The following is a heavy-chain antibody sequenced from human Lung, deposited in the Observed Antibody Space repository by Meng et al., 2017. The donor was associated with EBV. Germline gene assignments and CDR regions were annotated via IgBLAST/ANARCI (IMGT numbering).Heavy chain of an antibody. CDR2: LIPVLNKA. D-gene: IGHD2/OR15-2a*01. J-gene: IGHJ4*02. V-gene: IGHV1-69*10. CDR3: ARGRGNQPLFDF. Sequence: QVQLVQSWAEGKKPGSSVKVACKTSGGSFSTYTFSWVRQAPGQGLEWMGGLIPVLNKAKSAPRFQDRVTFTADETTTTAYMELSSLTFEDTAVYFCARGRGNQPLFDFWGQGTLVTVPS. CDR1: GGSFSTYT.